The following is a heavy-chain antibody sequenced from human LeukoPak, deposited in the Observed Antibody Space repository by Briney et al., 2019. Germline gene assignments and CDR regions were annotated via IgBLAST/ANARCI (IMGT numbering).Heavy chain of an antibody. V-gene: IGHV3-21*01. J-gene: IGHJ4*02. D-gene: IGHD5-18*01. CDR2: ISSSSSYI. CDR3: ARGLRWIQLWPGDY. Sequence: KPGGPLRLSCAASGFTFSSYSMNWVRQAPGKGLEWVSSISSSSSYIYYADSVKGRFTISRDNAKNSLYLQMNSLRAEDTAVYYCARGLRWIQLWPGDYWGQGTLVTVSS. CDR1: GFTFSSYS.